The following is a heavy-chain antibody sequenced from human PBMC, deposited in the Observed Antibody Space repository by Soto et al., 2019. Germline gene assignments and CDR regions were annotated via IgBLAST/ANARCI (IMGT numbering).Heavy chain of an antibody. D-gene: IGHD2-8*01. J-gene: IGHJ3*02. CDR3: ASLGYCTNGVCWGGAFDI. Sequence: PSETLSLTCTVSGGSISSYNWSWIRQPPGKGLEWIGYIYYSGSTNYNPSLKSRVTISVDTSKNHFSLKLSSVTAADTALYYCASLGYCTNGVCWGGAFDIWGQGTMVTVSS. V-gene: IGHV4-59*01. CDR1: GGSISSYN. CDR2: IYYSGST.